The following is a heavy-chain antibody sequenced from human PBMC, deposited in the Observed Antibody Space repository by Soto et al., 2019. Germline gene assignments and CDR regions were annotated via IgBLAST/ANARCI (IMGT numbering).Heavy chain of an antibody. CDR2: INAGNGNT. D-gene: IGHD1-1*01. Sequence: ASVKVSCKASGYTFTSYAMHWVRQAPGQRLEWMGWINAGNGNTKYSQKFQGRVTITRDTSASTAYMELSSLRSEDTAVYYCARGPTSPNAFDIWGQGTMVTVSS. V-gene: IGHV1-3*01. CDR1: GYTFTSYA. CDR3: ARGPTSPNAFDI. J-gene: IGHJ3*02.